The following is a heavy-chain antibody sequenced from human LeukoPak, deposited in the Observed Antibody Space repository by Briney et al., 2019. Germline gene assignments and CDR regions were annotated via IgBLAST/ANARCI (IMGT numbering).Heavy chain of an antibody. Sequence: PGGSLRLSCAASGFTFSYAWMTWVRQAPGKGLEWVGRIKSKPAGGTTDYAAPVTGRFTISRDDSKNTLYLQMNSLRTEDTAVYFCSHIGAAAHQFHSWGQGTRVTVSS. V-gene: IGHV3-15*01. J-gene: IGHJ5*01. CDR1: GFTFSYAW. CDR3: SHIGAAAHQFHS. CDR2: IKSKPAGGTT. D-gene: IGHD6-13*01.